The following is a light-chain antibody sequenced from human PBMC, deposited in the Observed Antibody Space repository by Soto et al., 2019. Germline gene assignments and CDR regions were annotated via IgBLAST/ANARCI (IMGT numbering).Light chain of an antibody. CDR2: DAS. J-gene: IGKJ1*01. Sequence: EILLTQSPPTLSLSPGESATLSCWASQSISTYLGWYQQKPGQAPRLLIYDASNRATGIPARFSGSGSGTEFTLTISSLQSEDFAVYFCQQYNIWPQTFGQGTKVDIK. V-gene: IGKV3D-15*01. CDR3: QQYNIWPQT. CDR1: QSISTY.